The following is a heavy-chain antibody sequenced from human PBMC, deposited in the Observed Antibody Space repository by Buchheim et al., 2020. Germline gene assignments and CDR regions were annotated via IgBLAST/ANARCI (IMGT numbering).Heavy chain of an antibody. CDR1: GFTFSSYG. Sequence: QVQLVESGGGVVQPGRSLRLSCAASGFTFSSYGMHWVRQAPGKGLEWVAVISYDGSNKYYADSVKGRFTISRDNSKNTLYLQMNSLRAEDTAVYYCAKADNSSSWFGDYYGMDVWGQGTT. J-gene: IGHJ6*02. D-gene: IGHD6-13*01. CDR3: AKADNSSSWFGDYYGMDV. CDR2: ISYDGSNK. V-gene: IGHV3-30*18.